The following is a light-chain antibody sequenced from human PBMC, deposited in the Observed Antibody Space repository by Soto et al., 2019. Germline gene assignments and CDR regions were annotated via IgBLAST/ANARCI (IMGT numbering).Light chain of an antibody. CDR2: GAS. CDR3: QRYGSSPWT. Sequence: EIVLTQSPGTLSLSPGERATLSCRASQSVSSSYLAWYQQKPGQAPRLLIYGASSRATSIPDRFSGSGSGTGFTLTISRLEPEDFAVYYCQRYGSSPWTFGQGTKVEIK. CDR1: QSVSSSY. J-gene: IGKJ1*01. V-gene: IGKV3-20*01.